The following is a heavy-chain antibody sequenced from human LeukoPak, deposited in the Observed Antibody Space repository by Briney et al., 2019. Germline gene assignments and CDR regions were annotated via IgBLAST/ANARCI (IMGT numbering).Heavy chain of an antibody. D-gene: IGHD5-18*01. Sequence: GESLRLSWAASVYSLSNYSMSWVREAPWKGLEWVSVISGSGGSRYYADSVKGRFTISRDNSKNTLDLQMNSLRAEDTAVYYCAKVGGYSSGPLDNWGQGTLVIVSS. CDR3: AKVGGYSSGPLDN. V-gene: IGHV3-23*01. J-gene: IGHJ4*02. CDR1: VYSLSNYS. CDR2: ISGSGGSR.